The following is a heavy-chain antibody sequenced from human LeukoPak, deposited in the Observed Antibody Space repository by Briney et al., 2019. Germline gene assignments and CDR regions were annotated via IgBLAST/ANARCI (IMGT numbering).Heavy chain of an antibody. CDR2: ISGSGDST. Sequence: PGGSLRLSCGASGFTFSFYGMTWVRQAPGKGLEWVSVISGSGDSTYYADSVKGRFTISRDNSKNTLYLQMNSLRVEDTAVYYCAKRYCSSTSCYSIDYWGQGTLVTVSS. D-gene: IGHD2-2*01. CDR1: GFTFSFYG. J-gene: IGHJ4*02. V-gene: IGHV3-23*01. CDR3: AKRYCSSTSCYSIDY.